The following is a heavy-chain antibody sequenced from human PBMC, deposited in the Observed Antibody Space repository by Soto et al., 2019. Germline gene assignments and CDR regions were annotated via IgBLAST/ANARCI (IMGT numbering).Heavy chain of an antibody. J-gene: IGHJ5*02. CDR3: ASGYSSSWYTWFDP. CDR2: IYYSGST. V-gene: IGHV4-59*08. CDR1: GGSISSYF. Sequence: QVQLQESGPGLVKPSETLSLTCTVSGGSISSYFWTWIRQPPGKGLEWIGYIYYSGSTNYNPSLESRGTIPVDTSRNPVSLTLSSVTAAATAVYYCASGYSSSWYTWFDPWGQGTLVTVSS. D-gene: IGHD6-13*01.